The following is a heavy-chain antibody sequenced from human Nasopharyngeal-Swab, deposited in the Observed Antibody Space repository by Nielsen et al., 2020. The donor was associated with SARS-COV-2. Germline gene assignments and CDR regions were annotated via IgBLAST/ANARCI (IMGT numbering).Heavy chain of an antibody. CDR2: ISYDGSNK. CDR1: GFTFSSYG. J-gene: IGHJ4*02. CDR3: AREGDIVVVTALDY. D-gene: IGHD2-21*02. V-gene: IGHV3-30*03. Sequence: GGSLRLSCAASGFTFSSYGMHWVRQAPGKGLEWVAVISYDGSNKYYADSVKGRFTISRDNSKNTLYLQMNSLRAEDTAVYYCAREGDIVVVTALDYWGQGTRVTVSS.